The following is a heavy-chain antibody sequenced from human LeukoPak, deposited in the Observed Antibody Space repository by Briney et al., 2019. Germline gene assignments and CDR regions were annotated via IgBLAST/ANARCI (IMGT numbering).Heavy chain of an antibody. CDR3: ARPLMYYYGSETYFWFDP. Sequence: GGSLRLSCAASGFTFTTYWMGWVRQAPGKGLEWVANIKQDGSEKYYGDSVKGRFTISRDNAKNSLSLQMNSLRAEDTAVYYCARPLMYYYGSETYFWFDPWGQGTLVIVSS. J-gene: IGHJ5*02. CDR1: GFTFTTYW. V-gene: IGHV3-7*01. D-gene: IGHD3-10*01. CDR2: IKQDGSEK.